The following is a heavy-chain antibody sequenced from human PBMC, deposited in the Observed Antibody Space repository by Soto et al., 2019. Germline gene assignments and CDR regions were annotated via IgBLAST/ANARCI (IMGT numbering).Heavy chain of an antibody. Sequence: ASVKVSCKASGYTFTSYYMHWVRQAPGQGLEWMGIINPSGGSTSYAQKFQGRVTMTRDTPTSTVYMELSSLRSEDTAVYYCARDFPGYSSSWQEFDYWGQGTLVTVSS. CDR3: ARDFPGYSSSWQEFDY. D-gene: IGHD6-13*01. V-gene: IGHV1-46*01. J-gene: IGHJ4*02. CDR2: INPSGGST. CDR1: GYTFTSYY.